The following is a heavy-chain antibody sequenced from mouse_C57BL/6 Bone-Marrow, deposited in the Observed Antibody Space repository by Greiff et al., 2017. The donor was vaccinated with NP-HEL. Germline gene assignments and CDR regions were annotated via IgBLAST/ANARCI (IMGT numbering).Heavy chain of an antibody. CDR1: GYTFTSYW. D-gene: IGHD3-2*02. Sequence: QVQLQQPGAELVRPGSSVKLSCKASGYTFTSYWMDWVKQRPGQGLEWIGNIYPSDSETHYNQTFKDKATLTVDKSSSTAYMQLSSLTSEDSAVYYCARGEDSSGYDAMDDWGQGTSVTVSS. V-gene: IGHV1-61*01. CDR2: IYPSDSET. J-gene: IGHJ4*01. CDR3: ARGEDSSGYDAMDD.